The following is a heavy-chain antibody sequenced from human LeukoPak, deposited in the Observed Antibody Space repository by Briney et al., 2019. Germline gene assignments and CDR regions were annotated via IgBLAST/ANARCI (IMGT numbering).Heavy chain of an antibody. CDR2: ISSNGGNT. D-gene: IGHD6-13*01. CDR3: VRDSSSWYYFYY. CDR1: GFTFNSYA. J-gene: IGHJ4*02. V-gene: IGHV3-64D*06. Sequence: PRGSLRLSHSASGFTFNSYAMQWVRQAPGQGLQFVSAISSNGGNTYYADSVKGRFTISRDNSKNTLYLQMSSLTAGDTAVYYCVRDSSSWYYFYYWGQVTLVTVFS.